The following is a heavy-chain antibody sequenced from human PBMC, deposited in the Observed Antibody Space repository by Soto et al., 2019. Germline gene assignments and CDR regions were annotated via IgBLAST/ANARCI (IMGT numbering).Heavy chain of an antibody. J-gene: IGHJ5*02. Sequence: GGFLRLSCAASGFTFSSYSMNWARQSPGKGLEWVAYITGSSGVTYYADSVKGRFTISRDNARNSLHLQMKRLRDEDTAVYYCARDNGMAGSFDPWGQGTLVTVSS. CDR1: GFTFSSYS. D-gene: IGHD2-8*01. CDR3: ARDNGMAGSFDP. CDR2: ITGSSGVT. V-gene: IGHV3-48*02.